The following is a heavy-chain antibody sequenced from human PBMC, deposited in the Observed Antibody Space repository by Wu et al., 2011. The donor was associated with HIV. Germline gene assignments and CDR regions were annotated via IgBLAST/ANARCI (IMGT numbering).Heavy chain of an antibody. J-gene: IGHJ4*02. V-gene: IGHV1-69*14. D-gene: IGHD2-21*01. Sequence: QVQXVQSGAAVKKPGSSVKVSCKASGGTFNSYGITWVRQAPGQGLEWMGGIIPIFGTANYAQKFQGRVTITADKSTSTAYMELSSLRSEDTAMYYCARDFGGDGDSWGQGTLVTVSS. CDR1: GGTFNSYG. CDR2: IIPIFGTA. CDR3: ARDFGGDGDS.